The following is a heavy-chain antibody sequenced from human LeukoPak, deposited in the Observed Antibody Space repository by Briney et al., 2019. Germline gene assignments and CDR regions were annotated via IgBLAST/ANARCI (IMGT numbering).Heavy chain of an antibody. J-gene: IGHJ4*02. V-gene: IGHV1-69*04. D-gene: IGHD3-22*01. CDR1: GGTFSSYA. CDR2: IIPILGIA. CDR3: ARAGIAMIADDWSMGY. Sequence: ASVKVSCKASGGTFSSYAISWVRQAPGQGLEWMGRIIPILGIASYAQKFQGRVTITADKSTSTAYMELSSLRSEDTAVYYCARAGIAMIADDWSMGYWGQGTLVTVSS.